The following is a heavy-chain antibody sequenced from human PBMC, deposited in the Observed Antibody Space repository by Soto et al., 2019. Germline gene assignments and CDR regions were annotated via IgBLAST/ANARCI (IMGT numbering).Heavy chain of an antibody. CDR2: IYYSGST. V-gene: IGHV4-31*03. D-gene: IGHD5-18*01. J-gene: IGHJ4*02. CDR3: ARRGGYSYGFDY. Sequence: SETLSLTCTVSGGSISSGGYYCSWIRQHPGKGLEWIGYIYYSGSTYYNPSLKSRVTISVDTSKNQFSLKLSSVTAADTAVYYCARRGGYSYGFDYWGQGTLVTVSS. CDR1: GGSISSGGYY.